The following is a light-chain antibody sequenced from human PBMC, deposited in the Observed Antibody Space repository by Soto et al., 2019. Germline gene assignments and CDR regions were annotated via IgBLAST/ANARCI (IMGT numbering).Light chain of an antibody. CDR3: QQYGSSKLT. CDR1: QSIRSN. J-gene: IGKJ4*01. CDR2: GAS. Sequence: EIVMTQSPVTLSVSPGERATLSCRASQSIRSNLAWYQQKPGQAPRLLIYGASTRATGIPARFSGSGSGTDFTLTISRLEPEDFAVYYCQQYGSSKLTFGGGTKVDIK. V-gene: IGKV3-15*01.